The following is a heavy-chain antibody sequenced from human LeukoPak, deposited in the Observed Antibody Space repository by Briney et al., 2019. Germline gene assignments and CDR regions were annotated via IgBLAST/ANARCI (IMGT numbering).Heavy chain of an antibody. CDR1: GFTFSSYS. V-gene: IGHV3-15*01. CDR3: TTGLVLGYCSGGSCYDAKDY. J-gene: IGHJ4*02. D-gene: IGHD2-15*01. Sequence: GGSLRLSCAASGFTFSSYSMNWVRQAPGKVLEWVGRIKSKTDGGTTDYAAPVKGRFNISRDDSKNTLFLQMNSLKTEDTAVYYCTTGLVLGYCSGGSCYDAKDYWGQGTLVTVSS. CDR2: IKSKTDGGTT.